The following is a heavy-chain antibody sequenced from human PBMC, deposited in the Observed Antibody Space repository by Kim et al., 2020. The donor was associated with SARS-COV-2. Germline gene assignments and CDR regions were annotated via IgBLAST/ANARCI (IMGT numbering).Heavy chain of an antibody. V-gene: IGHV3-7*01. CDR2: IKPDGSEN. D-gene: IGHD1-1*01. J-gene: IGHJ4*02. Sequence: RRAQGKELECVASIKPDGSENFYADSVKGRFTIARDNGKNSLYLQMNSLRADDTAVYHCARGGSWTFDCWGRGTLVTVSS. CDR3: ARGGSWTFDC.